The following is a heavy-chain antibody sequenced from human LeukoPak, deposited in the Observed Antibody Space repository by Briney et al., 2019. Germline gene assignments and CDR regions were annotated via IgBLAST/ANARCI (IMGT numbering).Heavy chain of an antibody. J-gene: IGHJ4*02. V-gene: IGHV3-30*04. CDR2: ISYDGSNK. D-gene: IGHD3-10*01. Sequence: GRSLRLSCAASGFTFSSYAMHWVRQAPGKGLEWVAVISYDGSNKYYADSVKGRFTISRDNSKNTLYLQMNSLRAEDTAVYYCARIWFGELSNFDYWGQGTLVTVSS. CDR1: GFTFSSYA. CDR3: ARIWFGELSNFDY.